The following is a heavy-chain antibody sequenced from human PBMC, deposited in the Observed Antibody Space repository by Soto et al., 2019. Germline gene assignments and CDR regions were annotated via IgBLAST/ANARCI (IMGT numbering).Heavy chain of an antibody. CDR2: INHSGST. Sequence: QVQLQQWGAGLLKPSETLSLTCAVYGGAFSGYYWILIRQPPGKGLEWIGEINHSGSTNYNPSLKSRVTISVDTSNNQFSLKLSSVTAADTAVYFCARGRARYCSGGSCYKHNWFDPWGQGTLVTVSS. V-gene: IGHV4-34*01. CDR3: ARGRARYCSGGSCYKHNWFDP. D-gene: IGHD2-15*01. J-gene: IGHJ5*02. CDR1: GGAFSGYY.